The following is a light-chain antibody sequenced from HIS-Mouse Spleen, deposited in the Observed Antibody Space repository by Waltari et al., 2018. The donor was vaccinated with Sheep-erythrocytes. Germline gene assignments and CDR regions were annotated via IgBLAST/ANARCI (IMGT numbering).Light chain of an antibody. J-gene: IGKJ2*01. Sequence: DIVMTQSLLSLPVTPGEPASISCRPSQSLLHSNGYNYLVCYLQKPGQSPQLLISLGSNPDSGVTDRFSSSGSSTDFKLEISIVEAEAVGVYYCMQALQTMYTFGQGTKLEI. V-gene: IGKV2-28*01. CDR3: MQALQTMYT. CDR1: QSLLHSNGYNY. CDR2: LGS.